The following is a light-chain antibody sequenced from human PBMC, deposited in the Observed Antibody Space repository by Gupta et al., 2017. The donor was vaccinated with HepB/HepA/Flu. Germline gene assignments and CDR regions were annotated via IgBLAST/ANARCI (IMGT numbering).Light chain of an antibody. J-gene: IGLJ3*02. V-gene: IGLV1-44*01. CDR1: SFNIGSNT. Sequence: QSVLTQPPSASGTPGQRVPISCSGSSFNIGSNTVNWYQQLPGTATKRLIFSNNQRPSGVPDRFSGSKSDTSASPATSGLQSEDEADYYCAASDDSMNAWVLGGGTKLTVL. CDR3: AASDDSMNAWV. CDR2: SNN.